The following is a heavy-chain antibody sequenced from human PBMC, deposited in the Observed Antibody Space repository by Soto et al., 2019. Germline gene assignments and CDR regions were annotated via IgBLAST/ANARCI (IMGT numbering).Heavy chain of an antibody. D-gene: IGHD6-19*01. CDR2: INPNSGGT. V-gene: IGHV1-2*04. Sequence: ASVKVSCKASGYTFTGYYMHWVRQAPGQGLEWMGWINPNSGGTNYAQKFQGWVTMTRDTSISTAYMELSRLRSDDTAGYYCARDFSVAVAGSRYYYYGMDVWGQGTTVTVSS. CDR1: GYTFTGYY. CDR3: ARDFSVAVAGSRYYYYGMDV. J-gene: IGHJ6*02.